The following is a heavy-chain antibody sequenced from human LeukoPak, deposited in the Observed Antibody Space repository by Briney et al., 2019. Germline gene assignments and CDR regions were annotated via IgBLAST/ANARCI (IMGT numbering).Heavy chain of an antibody. CDR2: ITRGSGNT. V-gene: IGHV3-48*04. CDR3: ARIYNSRDSGLDV. Sequence: GGSLRLSRAASGFTFSSYAMTWVRQAPGKGLEWVSDITRGSGNTDYADSVRGRFTISRENAKNSLYLQMNSLRAEDTAVYYCARIYNSRDSGLDVWGQGTAVTVSS. CDR1: GFTFSSYA. J-gene: IGHJ6*02. D-gene: IGHD2/OR15-2a*01.